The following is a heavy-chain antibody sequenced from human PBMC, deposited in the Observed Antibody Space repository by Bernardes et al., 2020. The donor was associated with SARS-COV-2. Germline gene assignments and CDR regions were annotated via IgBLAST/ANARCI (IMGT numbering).Heavy chain of an antibody. CDR3: TTDPEIVVVPAAIRPAPSYYYYYMDV. CDR1: GFTFSNAW. CDR2: IKSKTDGGTT. V-gene: IGHV3-15*01. J-gene: IGHJ6*03. D-gene: IGHD2-2*02. Sequence: GGSLRLSCAASGFTFSNAWMSWVRQAPGKGLEWVGRIKSKTDGGTTDYAAPVKGRFTISRDDSKNTLYLQMNSLKTEDTAVYYCTTDPEIVVVPAAIRPAPSYYYYYMDVWGKGTTVTVSS.